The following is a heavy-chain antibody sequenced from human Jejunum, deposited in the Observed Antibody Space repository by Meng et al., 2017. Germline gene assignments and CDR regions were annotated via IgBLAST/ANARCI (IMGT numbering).Heavy chain of an antibody. J-gene: IGHJ4*02. D-gene: IGHD1-14*01. CDR3: ARAIRGRYFDS. Sequence: QVQRQESGPGLVMPSRPPSLTCTVSGVATTAPFNCTWFRPAPGKGLEWFVEVWPSGATDTNPSLSSRITISIDTSNNQFSLEVAFLTAADTAVYYCARAIRGRYFDSWGQGTLVTVSS. CDR1: GVATTAPFN. V-gene: IGHV4-4*02. CDR2: VWPSGAT.